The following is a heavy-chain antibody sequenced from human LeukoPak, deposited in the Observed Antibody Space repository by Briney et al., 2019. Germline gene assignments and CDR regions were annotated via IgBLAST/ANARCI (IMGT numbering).Heavy chain of an antibody. CDR1: GFTFSSYW. Sequence: PGESLRLSCVVSGFTFSSYWMSWVRQAPGKGLEWVANIKQIGSEKYYVDSVKGRFTISRDNAKNSLYLQMNSLRAEDTAVYYCARDGISYGRYFDYWGQGILVTVPS. D-gene: IGHD5-18*01. CDR2: IKQIGSEK. V-gene: IGHV3-7*05. J-gene: IGHJ4*02. CDR3: ARDGISYGRYFDY.